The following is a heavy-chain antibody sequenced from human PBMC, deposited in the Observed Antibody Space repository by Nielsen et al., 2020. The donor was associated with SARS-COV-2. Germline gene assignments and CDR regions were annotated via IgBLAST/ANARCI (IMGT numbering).Heavy chain of an antibody. D-gene: IGHD6-19*01. CDR3: ARHMLTTGVAGSFDF. CDR2: IDPSDSYT. J-gene: IGHJ4*02. Sequence: KVSCKASGGTFSSYAISWVRQMPGKGLEWMGRIDPSDSYTAYSPSFQGHVTMSAEKAISTAYLQRSSLKASDTAMYYCARHMLTTGVAGSFDFWGQGTLVTVSS. V-gene: IGHV5-10-1*01. CDR1: GGTFSSYA.